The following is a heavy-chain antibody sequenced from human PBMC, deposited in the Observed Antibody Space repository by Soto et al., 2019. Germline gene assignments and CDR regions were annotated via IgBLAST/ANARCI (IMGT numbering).Heavy chain of an antibody. Sequence: EVQLVESGGGLVQPGGSLRLSCAASGFTVSSNYMSWVRQAPGKGLEWVSVIYSGGSTYYADSVKGRFTISRDNSKNMLYLQMNSLRAEDTAVYYCASSHYYDSSGHEDVWGQGTLVTVSS. CDR3: ASSHYYDSSGHEDV. D-gene: IGHD3-22*01. J-gene: IGHJ4*02. V-gene: IGHV3-66*01. CDR2: IYSGGST. CDR1: GFTVSSNY.